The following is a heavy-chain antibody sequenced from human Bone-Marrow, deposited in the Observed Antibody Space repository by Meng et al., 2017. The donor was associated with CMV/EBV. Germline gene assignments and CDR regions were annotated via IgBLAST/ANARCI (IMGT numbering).Heavy chain of an antibody. V-gene: IGHV4-39*01. CDR2: IYYSGST. D-gene: IGHD3-3*01. CDR3: ASGRTFGVVPSLYYYGMDV. J-gene: IGHJ6*02. Sequence: SETLSLTCTVSGGSISSSSYYWGWIRQPPGKGLEWIGSIYYSGSTYYNPSLKSRVTISVDTSKNQFSLKLRSVTAADTAIYYCASGRTFGVVPSLYYYGMDVWGQGTTVTVSS. CDR1: GGSISSSSYY.